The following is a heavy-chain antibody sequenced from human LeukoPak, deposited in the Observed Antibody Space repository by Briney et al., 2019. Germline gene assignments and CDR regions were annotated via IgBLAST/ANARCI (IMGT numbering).Heavy chain of an antibody. V-gene: IGHV4-59*08. CDR1: GGSISSYY. CDR3: ARHTTHGDYNPNDY. CDR2: IYYGGST. Sequence: KPSETLSLTCTVSGGSISSYYWSWIRQPPGKGLEWIGYIYYGGSTNYNPSLKSRVTISVDTSKNQFSLKLSSVTAADTAVYYCARHTTHGDYNPNDYWGQGTLVTVSS. D-gene: IGHD3-16*01. J-gene: IGHJ4*02.